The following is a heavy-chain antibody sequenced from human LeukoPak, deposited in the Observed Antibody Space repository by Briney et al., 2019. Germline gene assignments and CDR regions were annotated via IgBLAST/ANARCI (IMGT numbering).Heavy chain of an antibody. J-gene: IGHJ1*01. D-gene: IGHD3-22*01. Sequence: GGSLRLSCAASGFTFSSYGLHWVRQAPGKGLEWVAIISYDGSNKYHADSVKGRFTISRDNSKNTMYLQMNNLRAEDTAVYYCAKNPGVVITKSLQHWGQGTLVTVSS. CDR3: AKNPGVVITKSLQH. CDR2: ISYDGSNK. CDR1: GFTFSSYG. V-gene: IGHV3-30*18.